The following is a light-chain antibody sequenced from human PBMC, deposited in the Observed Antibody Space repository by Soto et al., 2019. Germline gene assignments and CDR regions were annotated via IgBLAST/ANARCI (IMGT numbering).Light chain of an antibody. J-gene: IGLJ2*01. Sequence: HSVLTQPPSISGAPGQRVTITCTGSDSNIGASYDVNWYQHLPGAAPNLLIYETDNRPSGVPDRFSASRSGASASLAIDKLQTGDEGDYYCQSYGSGLSVVFGGGTKLTVL. CDR2: ETD. V-gene: IGLV1-40*01. CDR3: QSYGSGLSVV. CDR1: DSNIGASYD.